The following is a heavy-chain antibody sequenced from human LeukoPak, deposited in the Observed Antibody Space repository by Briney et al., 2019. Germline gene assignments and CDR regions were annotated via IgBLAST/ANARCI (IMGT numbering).Heavy chain of an antibody. D-gene: IGHD5-24*01. J-gene: IGHJ4*02. CDR3: ASGWLQPYYFDY. CDR2: IYYSGST. CDR1: GGSISRYY. V-gene: IGHV4-59*12. Sequence: SETLSLTCTVSGGSISRYYWSWIRQPPGRGLEWIGYIYYSGSTNYNPSLKSRVTISVDTSKNQFSLKLSSVTAADTAVYYCASGWLQPYYFDYWGQGTLVTVSS.